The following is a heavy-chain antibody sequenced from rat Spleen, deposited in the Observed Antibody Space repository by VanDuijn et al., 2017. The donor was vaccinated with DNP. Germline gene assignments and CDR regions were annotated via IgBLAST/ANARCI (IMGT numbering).Heavy chain of an antibody. CDR2: IRTNGIT. CDR3: TRETAEFTVGPMDA. J-gene: IGHJ4*01. D-gene: IGHD1-1*01. CDR1: GFSLTDYS. V-gene: IGHV2-19*01. Sequence: QVQLKESGPGLVQPSQTLSLTCTVSGFSLTDYSVHWVRQPPGKGLEWMGRIRTNGITDYNSALTSRLSISRDTSKSQVFLKMNSLQPDDTAIYFCTRETAEFTVGPMDAWGQGTSVTVSS.